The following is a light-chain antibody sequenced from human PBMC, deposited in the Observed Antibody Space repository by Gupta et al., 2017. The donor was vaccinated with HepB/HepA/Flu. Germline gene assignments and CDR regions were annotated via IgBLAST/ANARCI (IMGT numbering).Light chain of an antibody. J-gene: IGLJ1*01. Sequence: QSALTQPASVSGSPGQSITISCTGSSSDVGVYNYVSWYQQHPGKAPKLMIYDVSNRPSGVSNRFSGSKSGNTASLTISGLQAEDEADYYCSSYTSSSIVVFGTGTKVTVL. V-gene: IGLV2-14*03. CDR3: SSYTSSSIVV. CDR2: DVS. CDR1: SSDVGVYNY.